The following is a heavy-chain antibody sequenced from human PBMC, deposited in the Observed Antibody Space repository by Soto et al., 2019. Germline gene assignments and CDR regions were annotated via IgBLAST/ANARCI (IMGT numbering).Heavy chain of an antibody. CDR1: GGSFSGYY. CDR3: ARKSYYYDSSGYYSSGFDY. Sequence: PSETLSLTCAVYGGSFSGYYWSWIRQPPGKGLEWIGEINHSGSTNYNPSLKSRVTISVDTSKNQFSLKLSSVTAADTAVYFCARKSYYYDSSGYYSSGFDYWGQGTLVTVSS. D-gene: IGHD3-22*01. J-gene: IGHJ4*02. V-gene: IGHV4-34*01. CDR2: INHSGST.